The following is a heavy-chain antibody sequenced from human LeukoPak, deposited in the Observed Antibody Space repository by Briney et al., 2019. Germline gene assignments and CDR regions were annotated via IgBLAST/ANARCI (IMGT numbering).Heavy chain of an antibody. CDR3: AKDLGGSSWTYYFDY. J-gene: IGHJ4*02. V-gene: IGHV3-30*18. CDR1: GFTFSAYD. CDR2: ISYDGSHT. Sequence: GRSLRLSCAASGFTFSAYDMYWVRQAPGKGLERVAVISYDGSHTYYADSVKGRFTISRDNSKNTLYLQMNSLRAEDTAVYYCAKDLGGSSWTYYFDYWGQGTLVTVSS. D-gene: IGHD6-13*01.